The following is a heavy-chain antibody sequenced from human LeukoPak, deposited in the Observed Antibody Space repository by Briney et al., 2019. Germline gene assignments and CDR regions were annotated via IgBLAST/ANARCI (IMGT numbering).Heavy chain of an antibody. J-gene: IGHJ5*02. CDR2: INPNSGGT. D-gene: IGHD5-18*01. V-gene: IGHV1-2*02. CDR3: ARASDTAMVTYWFDP. Sequence: EASVKVSCKASGYTFTSYYMHWVRQAPGQGLEWMGWINPNSGGTNYAQKFQGRVTMTRDTSISTAYMELSRLRSDDTAVYYCARASDTAMVTYWFDPWGQGTLVTVSS. CDR1: GYTFTSYY.